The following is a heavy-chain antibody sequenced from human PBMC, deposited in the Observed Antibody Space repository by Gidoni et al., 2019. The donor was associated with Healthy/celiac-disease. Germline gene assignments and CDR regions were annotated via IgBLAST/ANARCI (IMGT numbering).Heavy chain of an antibody. CDR2: IDWDDDK. Sequence: QVTLRESGPALVNPTQTLTLTCTSSGSSPSTSGMCVSWIRPPPGKALEWLALIDWDDDKYYSTSLKPRLTISKNTSKNQVVLTMTNMDPVDAATYYCARPRTSMVRGADAFDIWGQGTMVTVSS. J-gene: IGHJ3*02. CDR3: ARPRTSMVRGADAFDI. CDR1: GSSPSTSGMC. V-gene: IGHV2-70*01. D-gene: IGHD3-10*01.